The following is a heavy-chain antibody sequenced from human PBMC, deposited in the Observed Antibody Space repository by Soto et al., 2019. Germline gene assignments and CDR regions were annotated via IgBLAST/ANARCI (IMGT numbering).Heavy chain of an antibody. Sequence: QVQLQESGPGLVKPSETLSLTCTVSGGSISSYYWSWIRQPAGKGLEWIGRIYTSGSTNYNPSLKRRVTMLVDTSTNKFSPKLSSVTAADTAVYYCARGGLLAVTKYYYYYYGMDVWGQGTTVTVSS. CDR1: GGSISSYY. J-gene: IGHJ6*02. CDR3: ARGGLLAVTKYYYYYYGMDV. V-gene: IGHV4-4*07. CDR2: IYTSGST. D-gene: IGHD4-17*01.